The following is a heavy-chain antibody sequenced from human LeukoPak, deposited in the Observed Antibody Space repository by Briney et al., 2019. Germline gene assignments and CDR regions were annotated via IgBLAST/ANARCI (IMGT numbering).Heavy chain of an antibody. CDR2: IYYSGST. J-gene: IGHJ4*02. D-gene: IGHD2-2*01. V-gene: IGHV4-59*08. CDR1: GGSISRYY. CDR3: ARGYQLHYFNY. Sequence: PSETLSLTCTVSGGSISRYYWSWIRQPPGKGLEWIGYIYYSGSTNYNPSLKSRVTISVDTSKNQFSLKLTSVTAADTAVYCCARGYQLHYFNYWGQGTLVTVSS.